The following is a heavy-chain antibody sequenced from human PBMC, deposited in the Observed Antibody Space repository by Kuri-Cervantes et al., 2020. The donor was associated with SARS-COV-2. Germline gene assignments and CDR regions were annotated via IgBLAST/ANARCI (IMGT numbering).Heavy chain of an antibody. D-gene: IGHD6-19*01. CDR2: IYNTGRV. V-gene: IGHV4-38-2*01. J-gene: IGHJ4*02. Sequence: SETLSLTCVVSGYSFSDGDYWGWIRQPPGKGLQWIGSIYNTGRVYYNPSLKSRVIISVDTSKNQFSLKLSSVTAADTAVYYCARQGDGGFRAVAGTTEWGYWGQGTLVTVSS. CDR3: ARQGDGGFRAVAGTTEWGY. CDR1: GYSFSDGDY.